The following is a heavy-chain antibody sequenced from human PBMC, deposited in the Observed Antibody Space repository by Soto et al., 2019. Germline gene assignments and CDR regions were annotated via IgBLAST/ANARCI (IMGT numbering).Heavy chain of an antibody. D-gene: IGHD2-2*01. CDR1: GYTFTGYY. J-gene: IGHJ4*02. Sequence: QVQLVQSGAEVKKPGASVKVSCKASGYTFTGYYMHWVRQAPGQGLEWMGWINPNSGGTNYAQKFQGWVTMTRDTSISTAYMELSRLRSDDTVVYYCARDCSSTSCQGGFDYWGQGTLVTVSS. V-gene: IGHV1-2*04. CDR3: ARDCSSTSCQGGFDY. CDR2: INPNSGGT.